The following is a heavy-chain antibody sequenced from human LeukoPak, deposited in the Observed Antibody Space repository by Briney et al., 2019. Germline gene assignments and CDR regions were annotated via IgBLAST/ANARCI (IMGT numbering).Heavy chain of an antibody. Sequence: ASVKVSCKASGYTFTSYGISWVRQAPGQGLEWMGWISAYNGNTNYAQTLQGRVTMTTDTSTSPSSLELRSMRSDDPAVYYCGRSQLFPARDIGGQGKIVSV. CDR3: GRSQLFPARDI. D-gene: IGHD6-13*01. J-gene: IGHJ3*02. V-gene: IGHV1-18*01. CDR2: ISAYNGNT. CDR1: GYTFTSYG.